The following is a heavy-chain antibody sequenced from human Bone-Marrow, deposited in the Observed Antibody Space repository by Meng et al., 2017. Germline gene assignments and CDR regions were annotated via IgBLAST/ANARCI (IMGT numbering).Heavy chain of an antibody. CDR1: GFTFSSYS. CDR2: ISSSSYI. Sequence: QLVGSGGGLVKPGGSLRLSCAASGFTFSSYSMNWVRQAPGKGLEWVSSISSSSYIYYADSVKGRFTISRDNAKNSLYLQMNSLRAEDTAVYYCARDARFGELVCDYWGQGTLVTVSS. V-gene: IGHV3-21*01. J-gene: IGHJ4*02. D-gene: IGHD3-10*01. CDR3: ARDARFGELVCDY.